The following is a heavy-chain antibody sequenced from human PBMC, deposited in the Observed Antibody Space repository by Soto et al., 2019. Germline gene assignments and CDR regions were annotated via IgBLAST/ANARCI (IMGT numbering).Heavy chain of an antibody. CDR3: AGLGYYDSSGYSRPLDY. CDR1: GGTFSSYA. CDR2: IIPIFGTA. J-gene: IGHJ4*02. V-gene: IGHV1-69*13. Sequence: ASVKVSCKASGGTFSSYAISWVRQAPGQGLEWMGGIIPIFGTANYAQKFQGRVTITADESTSTAYMELSSLRSEDTAVYYCAGLGYYDSSGYSRPLDYWGQGTLVTVSS. D-gene: IGHD3-22*01.